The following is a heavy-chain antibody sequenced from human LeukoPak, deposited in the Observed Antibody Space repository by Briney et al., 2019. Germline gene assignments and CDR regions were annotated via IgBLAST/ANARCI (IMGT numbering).Heavy chain of an antibody. Sequence: ASVKVSCKASGYTFTTYDINWVRHAPGQGIEWMGYINTNSGNTGYARKFQGRVTITRTTSISTVYMELRSLRYEDTAVYYCARRSGSGRNPFHIWGHGTLVTVSS. D-gene: IGHD3-10*01. CDR3: ARRSGSGRNPFHI. CDR1: GYTFTTYD. J-gene: IGHJ3*02. CDR2: INTNSGNT. V-gene: IGHV1-8*03.